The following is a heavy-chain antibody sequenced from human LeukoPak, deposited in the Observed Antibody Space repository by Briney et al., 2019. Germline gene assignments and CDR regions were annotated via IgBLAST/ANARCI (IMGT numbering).Heavy chain of an antibody. V-gene: IGHV4-39*07. CDR2: SYYSGST. CDR3: ARGGGYASPIGY. CDR1: GGSISSSSYY. J-gene: IGHJ4*02. Sequence: PSETLSLTCTVSGGSISSSSYYWGWIRQPPGKGLEWIGSSYYSGSTYYNPSLKSLLTISVDTSKSQFSLKLSSVTAADTAVYYCARGGGYASPIGYWGQGALVTVSS. D-gene: IGHD5-12*01.